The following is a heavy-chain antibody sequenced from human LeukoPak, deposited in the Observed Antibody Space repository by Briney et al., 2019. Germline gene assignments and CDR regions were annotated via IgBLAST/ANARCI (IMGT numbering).Heavy chain of an antibody. CDR3: ARHRYCSSTSCYDWFDP. CDR2: IYHSGST. D-gene: IGHD2-2*01. Sequence: SATLSLPCAVSGSSISGGYYWGWLRQPPGKGLEWIGSIYHSGSTYYNPSLKSRVTISVDTSKNHFSLQLSSVTAADTAVYYCARHRYCSSTSCYDWFDPWGQGTLVTVSS. CDR1: GSSISGGYY. V-gene: IGHV4-38-2*01. J-gene: IGHJ5*02.